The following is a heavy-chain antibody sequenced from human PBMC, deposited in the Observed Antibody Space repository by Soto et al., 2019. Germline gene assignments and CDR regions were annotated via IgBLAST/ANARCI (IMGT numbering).Heavy chain of an antibody. CDR3: TTDRGYLTFDY. J-gene: IGHJ4*02. Sequence: GGSLRLSCAASGFTFSNAWMSWVRQAPGKGLEWVANIKEDGTAKYYLDSVKGRFTVSRDNAKNSLYLQMNSLRAEDTAMYYCTTDRGYLTFDYWGQGTLVTVSS. V-gene: IGHV3-7*01. CDR1: GFTFSNAW. CDR2: IKEDGTAK. D-gene: IGHD3-22*01.